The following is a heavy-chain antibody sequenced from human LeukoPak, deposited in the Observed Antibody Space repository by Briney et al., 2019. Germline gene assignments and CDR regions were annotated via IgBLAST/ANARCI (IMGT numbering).Heavy chain of an antibody. V-gene: IGHV1-2*02. CDR2: INPNSGGT. CDR3: ARIGVYYYYYYMDV. D-gene: IGHD3-10*01. CDR1: GYTFTGYY. J-gene: IGHJ6*03. Sequence: ASVKVSXKASGYTFTGYYMHWMRQAPGQGLEWMGWINPNSGGTNYAQKFQGRVTMTRDTSISTAYMELSRLRSDDTAVYYCARIGVYYYYYYMDVWGKGTTVTVSS.